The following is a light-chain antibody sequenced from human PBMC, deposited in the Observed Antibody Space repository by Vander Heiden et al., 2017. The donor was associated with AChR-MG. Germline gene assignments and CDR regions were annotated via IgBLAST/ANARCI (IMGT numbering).Light chain of an antibody. V-gene: IGKV3-15*01. CDR1: QSVSSK. CDR2: GAS. CDR3: QHYNSWPQT. Sequence: ELVMTQSPATLSVSPGERATLSCRASQSVSSKLAWYQHKPGQAPRLLMYGASTRATGIPTRFSGSGSGTEFTLTISSLQSEDSAVYYCQHYNSWPQTFGQGTKVEIK. J-gene: IGKJ1*01.